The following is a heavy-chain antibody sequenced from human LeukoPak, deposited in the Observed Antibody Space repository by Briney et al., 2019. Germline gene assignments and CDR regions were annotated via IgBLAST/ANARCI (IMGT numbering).Heavy chain of an antibody. CDR2: IAGSGGST. Sequence: GGSLRLSCAASGFTFSSYAMSWVRQAPGKGLEWVSAIAGSGGSTYYTDSAKGRFTISRDNSKNTVYLQMNSLRAEDTAVYYCAKDGRAYGSGGYTSDYWGQGTLVTVSS. D-gene: IGHD6-19*01. V-gene: IGHV3-23*01. CDR3: AKDGRAYGSGGYTSDY. J-gene: IGHJ4*02. CDR1: GFTFSSYA.